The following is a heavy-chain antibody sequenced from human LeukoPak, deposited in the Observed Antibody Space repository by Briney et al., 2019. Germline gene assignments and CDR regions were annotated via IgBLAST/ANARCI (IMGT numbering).Heavy chain of an antibody. CDR2: ISSSSSYI. CDR1: GFTFSSYS. V-gene: IGHV3-21*01. J-gene: IGHJ6*04. D-gene: IGHD6-13*01. CDR3: ARESPLSRAAAGTPGEGYGMDV. Sequence: GGSLRLSCAASGFTFSSYSMNWVRQAPGKGLEWVSSISSSSSYIYYADSVKGRFTISRDNAKNSLYLQMNSLRAEDTAVYYCARESPLSRAAAGTPGEGYGMDVWGKGTTVTVSS.